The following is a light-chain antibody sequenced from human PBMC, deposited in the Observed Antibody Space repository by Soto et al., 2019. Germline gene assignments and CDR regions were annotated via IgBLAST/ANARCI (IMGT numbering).Light chain of an antibody. CDR1: QSISTG. CDR2: SAS. V-gene: IGKV3-15*01. J-gene: IGKJ2*01. Sequence: EIVMTQSPATLSVSPGERATLSCRASQSISTGLAWYQQKPGQPPRLLIYSASTRATGVPARFTGSGSGSEFTLTISGLQSEDFASYYCKQGHNWPLTFGQGTRLEI. CDR3: KQGHNWPLT.